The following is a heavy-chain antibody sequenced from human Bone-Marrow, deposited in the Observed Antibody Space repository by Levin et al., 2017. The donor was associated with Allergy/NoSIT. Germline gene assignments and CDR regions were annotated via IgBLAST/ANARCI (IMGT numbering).Heavy chain of an antibody. V-gene: IGHV3-21*01. CDR1: GFTFSDYS. CDR3: VRGIIGDVRVAHKEAFDD. J-gene: IGHJ3*01. Sequence: GGSLRLSCIVSGFTFSDYSIYWVRQAPGKGLEWISSISSDSSDLYYADSVKGRFTISRDNAKNSLNLQVSSLRAEDTAVYHCVRGIIGDVRVAHKEAFDDWGQGTMVTVSS. CDR2: ISSDSSDL. D-gene: IGHD2/OR15-2a*01.